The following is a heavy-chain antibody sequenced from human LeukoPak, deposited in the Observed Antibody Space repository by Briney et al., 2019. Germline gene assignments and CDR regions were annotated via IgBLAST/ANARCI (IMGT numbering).Heavy chain of an antibody. Sequence: GGSLRLSCAASGFTFSDYYMSWIRQAPGKGLEWVSYISSSGSTIYYADSVKGRFTISRDNAKNSLYLQINSLRAEDTAVYYCAKDQGHHSSGWYLKDWYFDLWGRGTLVTVSS. V-gene: IGHV3-11*01. J-gene: IGHJ2*01. CDR3: AKDQGHHSSGWYLKDWYFDL. CDR2: ISSSGSTI. D-gene: IGHD6-19*01. CDR1: GFTFSDYY.